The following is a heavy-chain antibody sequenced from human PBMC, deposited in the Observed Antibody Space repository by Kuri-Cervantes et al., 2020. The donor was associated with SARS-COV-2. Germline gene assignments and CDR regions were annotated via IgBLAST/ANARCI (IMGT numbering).Heavy chain of an antibody. CDR1: GFTFSTYA. V-gene: IGHV3-23*01. D-gene: IGHD3-22*01. CDR3: ARSTPFRRLVVISQGGAFDI. Sequence: GESLKISCAASGFTFSTYAVSWVRQAPGKGLEWVSSIDGGSYSIFYADSVKGRFTISRDNSKNTLYLQMNSLTADDTAVYYCARSTPFRRLVVISQGGAFDIWGQGTMVTVSS. J-gene: IGHJ3*02. CDR2: IDGGSYSI.